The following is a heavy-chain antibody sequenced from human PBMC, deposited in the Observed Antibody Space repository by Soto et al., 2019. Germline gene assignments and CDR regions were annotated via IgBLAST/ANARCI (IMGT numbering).Heavy chain of an antibody. CDR1: GFTFSNYA. D-gene: IGHD1-1*01. V-gene: IGHV3-23*01. CDR2: ISGSGGGT. CDR3: AKFGMATTKRSPPYYIDY. J-gene: IGHJ4*02. Sequence: EVQVLESGGGLVQPGGSLRLSCAASGFTFSNYAMSWVRQAPGRGLEWVSSISGSGGGTYYADSVKGRFTFSRDNSKNTLYLQMNSLRAEDTAVYYCAKFGMATTKRSPPYYIDYWGQGALVTVSS.